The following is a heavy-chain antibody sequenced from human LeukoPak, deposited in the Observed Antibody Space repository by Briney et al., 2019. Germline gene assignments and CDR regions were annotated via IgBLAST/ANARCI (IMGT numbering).Heavy chain of an antibody. V-gene: IGHV3-33*01. J-gene: IGHJ4*02. D-gene: IGHD3-10*01. CDR3: VSGSGSLWFGVEDY. CDR2: IWYDGSDK. Sequence: GGSLRLSCAASGFTVSNNDMRWVRQAPAKGLVWVAVIWYDGSDKYYADSVKGRFTISRDNSKNRVFLQMNSLRVEDTAVYYCVSGSGSLWFGVEDYWGQGALVTVSS. CDR1: GFTVSNND.